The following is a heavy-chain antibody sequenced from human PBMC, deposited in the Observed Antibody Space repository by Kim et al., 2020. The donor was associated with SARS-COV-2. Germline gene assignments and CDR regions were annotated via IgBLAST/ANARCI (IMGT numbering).Heavy chain of an antibody. D-gene: IGHD6-13*01. Sequence: GGSLRLSCAASGFTFSSYSMNWVRQAPGKGLEWVSSISSSSSYIYYADSVKGRFTISRDNAKNSLYLQMNSLRAEDTAVYYCAREPSSWKGMDYYYGMDVCGQGTTVTVSS. CDR3: AREPSSWKGMDYYYGMDV. CDR2: ISSSSSYI. J-gene: IGHJ6*02. V-gene: IGHV3-21*04. CDR1: GFTFSSYS.